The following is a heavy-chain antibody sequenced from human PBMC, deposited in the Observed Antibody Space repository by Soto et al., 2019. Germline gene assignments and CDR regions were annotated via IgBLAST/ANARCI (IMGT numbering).Heavy chain of an antibody. CDR3: AGSTADTTLKASSF. Sequence: QVQLQESGPGLVRPSETLSLTCAVSGVSISTADWWSWVPQPPGKGLQWIGDVSLGGGANYNPSLTSRVTMYVDNPKNPFFLLLTSVTAADTAVYFCAGSTADTTLKASSFWGQGTLVAVSS. V-gene: IGHV4-4*02. D-gene: IGHD4-4*01. CDR1: GVSISTADW. CDR2: VSLGGGA. J-gene: IGHJ4*02.